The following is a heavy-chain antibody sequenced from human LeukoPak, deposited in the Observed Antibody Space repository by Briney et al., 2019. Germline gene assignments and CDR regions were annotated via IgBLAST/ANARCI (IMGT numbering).Heavy chain of an antibody. CDR3: SRENGAFSPFGY. CDR2: ISLTGLT. CDR1: GGSISSGDYY. V-gene: IGHV4-30-4*01. Sequence: SQTLSLTCTVSGGSISSGDYYWSWIRQPPGQGLEWIGEISLTGLTHYNPSLESRVTVSLDKSKNQLSLKLPSVTAADTAVYYCSRENGAFSPFGYWGQGTLVSVLS. D-gene: IGHD2-8*01. J-gene: IGHJ4*02.